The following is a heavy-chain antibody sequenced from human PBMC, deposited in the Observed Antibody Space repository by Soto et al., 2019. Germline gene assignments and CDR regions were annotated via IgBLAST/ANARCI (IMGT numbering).Heavy chain of an antibody. CDR3: AAIRF. V-gene: IGHV3-23*01. Sequence: EVQRLESGGGLVQPGGSLRLSCVVSGFTFSSYAMSWVRQAPGKGLEWVSLISGTGSTTYYADSVKGRFTISRDNSKNTLYLQMNSLRADDTAVYYCAAIRFWGQGTLVTVSS. J-gene: IGHJ4*02. CDR2: ISGTGSTT. CDR1: GFTFSSYA.